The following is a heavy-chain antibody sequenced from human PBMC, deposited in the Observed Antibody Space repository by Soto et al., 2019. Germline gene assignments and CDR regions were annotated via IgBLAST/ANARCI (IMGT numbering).Heavy chain of an antibody. D-gene: IGHD3-9*01. CDR1: GGSISSSSYY. Sequence: PSDTLSLTFTFSGGSISSSSYYWGWIRHPPGKGLEWIGSIYYSGRTYYNPSLKSRVTISVDTSKNQFSLKLSSVTAADTAVYYCARHYDILTGLLDYWGQGTLVTVS. J-gene: IGHJ4*02. CDR2: IYYSGRT. V-gene: IGHV4-39*01. CDR3: ARHYDILTGLLDY.